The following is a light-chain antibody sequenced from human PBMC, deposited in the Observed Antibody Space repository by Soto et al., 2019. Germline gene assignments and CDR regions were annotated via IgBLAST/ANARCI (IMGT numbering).Light chain of an antibody. Sequence: QSALTQPASVSGSPGQSLTISCTGTSSDIGGHHSVSWYQQHRGKAPKLLIYEVSYRASGVSDRFSGSKSGNTASLTISGLQAEDEADYSCSSYTSTSSYGFXTGTKVTVL. CDR2: EVS. CDR1: SSDIGGHHS. J-gene: IGLJ1*01. V-gene: IGLV2-14*01. CDR3: SSYTSTSSYG.